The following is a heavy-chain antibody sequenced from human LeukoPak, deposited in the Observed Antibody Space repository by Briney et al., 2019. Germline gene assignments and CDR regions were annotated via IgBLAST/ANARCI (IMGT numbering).Heavy chain of an antibody. D-gene: IGHD2-2*01. CDR3: AREYCSSTSCYKDWGPYYYYYMDV. CDR1: GGSISSSSYY. CDR2: IYTSGST. Sequence: SETLSLTCTVSGGSISSSSYYWGWIRQPAGKGLEWIGRIYTSGSTNYNPSLKSRVTMSVDTSKNQFSLKLSSVTAADTAVYYCAREYCSSTSCYKDWGPYYYYYMDVWGKGTTVTISS. J-gene: IGHJ6*03. V-gene: IGHV4-61*02.